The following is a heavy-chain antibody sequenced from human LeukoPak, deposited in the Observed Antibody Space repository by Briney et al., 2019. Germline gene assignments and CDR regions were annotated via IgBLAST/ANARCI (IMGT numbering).Heavy chain of an antibody. V-gene: IGHV4-31*03. D-gene: IGHD3-22*01. Sequence: SQTLSLTCTVSGGSISSGGYYWSWIRQHPGKGLEWIGYIYYSGSTYYNPSLKGRVTISVDTSKNHFSLKLSSVTAADTAVYYCARTPDNHYYYMDVWGKGTTVTVSS. CDR1: GGSISSGGYY. CDR2: IYYSGST. CDR3: ARTPDNHYYYMDV. J-gene: IGHJ6*03.